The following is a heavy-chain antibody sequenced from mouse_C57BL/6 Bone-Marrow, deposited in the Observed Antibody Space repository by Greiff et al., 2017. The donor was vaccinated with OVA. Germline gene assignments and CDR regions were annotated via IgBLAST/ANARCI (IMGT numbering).Heavy chain of an antibody. D-gene: IGHD1-1*01. J-gene: IGHJ1*03. CDR3: ARGPHYYGISYVQYFDV. CDR2: INPSTGGT. V-gene: IGHV1-42*01. CDR1: GYSFTGYY. Sequence: VQLQQSGPELVKPGASVKISCKASGYSFTGYYMNWVKQSPEKSLEWIGEINPSTGGTTYNKTVKAKATLTVDKSSSTAYMQLKSLTSEDSAVYYWARGPHYYGISYVQYFDVWGTGTTVTVSS.